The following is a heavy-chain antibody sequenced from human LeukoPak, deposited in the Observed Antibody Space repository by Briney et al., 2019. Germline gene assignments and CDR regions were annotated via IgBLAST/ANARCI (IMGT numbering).Heavy chain of an antibody. CDR1: GDXIKSHW. V-gene: IGHV4-59*11. J-gene: IGHJ4*02. CDR3: ARNIGSYAHDN. Sequence: SETLSLTCAVSGDXIKSHWWGWIRQPPGKGREWIGYVHHSGDTSYDPSLKSRVTMSVDTSKNQFSLKLSSVTAADTAVYYCARNIGSYAHDNWGQGTLVTVSS. D-gene: IGHD6-19*01. CDR2: VHHSGDT.